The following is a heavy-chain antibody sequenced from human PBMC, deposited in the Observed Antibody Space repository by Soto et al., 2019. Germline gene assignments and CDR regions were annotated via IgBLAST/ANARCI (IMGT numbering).Heavy chain of an antibody. V-gene: IGHV3-21*01. CDR2: ISSSSSYI. J-gene: IGHJ4*02. D-gene: IGHD2-21*01. Sequence: EVQLVESGGGLVKPGGSLRLSCAASGFTFSSYSMNWVRQAPGKGLEWVSSISSSSSYIYYADSVKGRFTISRDNAKNSLYLQMTSLRAEDTAVYYCATRVSDSSHFDYWGQGTLVTVSS. CDR3: ATRVSDSSHFDY. CDR1: GFTFSSYS.